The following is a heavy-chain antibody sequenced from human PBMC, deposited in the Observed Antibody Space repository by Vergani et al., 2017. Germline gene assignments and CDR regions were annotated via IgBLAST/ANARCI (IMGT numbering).Heavy chain of an antibody. V-gene: IGHV1-69-2*01. CDR3: ARVNWDCSSTSCYTHNWFDP. J-gene: IGHJ5*02. D-gene: IGHD2-2*02. CDR1: GYTFTDYY. Sequence: EVQLVQSGAEVKKPGATVKISCKVSGYTFTDYYMHWVQQAPGKGLEWMGLVDPEDGETIYAEKFQGRVNITADESTSTAYMELSSLRSEDTAVYYCARVNWDCSSTSCYTHNWFDPWGQGTLVTVSS. CDR2: VDPEDGET.